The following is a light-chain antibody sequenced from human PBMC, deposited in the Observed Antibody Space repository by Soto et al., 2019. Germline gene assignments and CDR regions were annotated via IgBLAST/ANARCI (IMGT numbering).Light chain of an antibody. CDR2: DAS. V-gene: IGKV3-11*01. J-gene: IGKJ5*01. CDR3: QQRRNWPPIT. CDR1: QSVSSY. Sequence: EIVLTQSPATLSLSPGERASLSCRASQSVSSYLAWYQQKPGQAPRLLIYDASNRATGIPARFSGSGSGTDFTLTISSLEPDDFAVYYCQQRRNWPPITCGQGTRLEIK.